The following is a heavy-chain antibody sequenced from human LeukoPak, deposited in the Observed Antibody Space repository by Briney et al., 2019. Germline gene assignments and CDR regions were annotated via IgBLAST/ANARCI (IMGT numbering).Heavy chain of an antibody. J-gene: IGHJ4*02. D-gene: IGHD6-13*01. Sequence: GGSLRLSCAASGFTVSSNYMSWVRQAPGKGLEWVSVIYSGGSTYYADSVKGRFTISRDNSKNTLYLQMNSLRAEDTAVYYCAKVFFGIAAAGTGLDYWGQGTLVTVSS. CDR1: GFTVSSNY. CDR2: IYSGGST. CDR3: AKVFFGIAAAGTGLDY. V-gene: IGHV3-53*01.